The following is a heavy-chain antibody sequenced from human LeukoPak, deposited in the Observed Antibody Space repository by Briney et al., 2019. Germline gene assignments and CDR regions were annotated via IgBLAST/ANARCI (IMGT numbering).Heavy chain of an antibody. CDR2: IYYSGST. CDR1: GGSISSYY. J-gene: IGHJ6*02. V-gene: IGHV4-59*01. CDR3: ARDRVLLWFGEPDYYYYYGMDV. D-gene: IGHD3-10*01. Sequence: SETLSLTCTVSGGSISSYYWSWIRQPPGKGLEWIRYIYYSGSTNYNPSLKSRVTISVDTSKNQFSLKLSSVTAADTAVYYCARDRVLLWFGEPDYYYYYGMDVWGQGTTVTVSS.